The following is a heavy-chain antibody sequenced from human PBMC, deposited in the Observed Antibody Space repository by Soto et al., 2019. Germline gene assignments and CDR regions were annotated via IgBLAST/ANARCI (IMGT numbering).Heavy chain of an antibody. CDR1: GDSVSSNSAA. V-gene: IGHV6-1*01. CDR3: ARDHSRGYYYDSSGYYLIWGSRNYYYYGMDV. CDR2: TYYRSKWYN. J-gene: IGHJ6*02. D-gene: IGHD3-22*01. Sequence: QSQTLSLTCAISGDSVSSNSAAWNWIRQSPSRGLEWLGRTYYRSKWYNDYAVSVKSRITINPDTSKNQFSLQLNSVTPEDTAVYYCARDHSRGYYYDSSGYYLIWGSRNYYYYGMDVWGQGTTVTVSS.